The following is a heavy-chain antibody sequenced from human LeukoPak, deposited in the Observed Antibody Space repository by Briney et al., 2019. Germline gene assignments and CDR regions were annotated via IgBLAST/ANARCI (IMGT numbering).Heavy chain of an antibody. V-gene: IGHV3-48*02. CDR3: AKNSVYAYFDY. CDR2: IHSSSTI. CDR1: GFTFRSYS. D-gene: IGHD5/OR15-5a*01. J-gene: IGHJ4*02. Sequence: GGSLRLSCAASGFTFRSYSMNWVRQAPGKGLEWVSYIHSSSTIYYADSVKGRFTISRDNAKNSLYLQMNSLRDEDTAVYYCAKNSVYAYFDYWGQGTLVTVSS.